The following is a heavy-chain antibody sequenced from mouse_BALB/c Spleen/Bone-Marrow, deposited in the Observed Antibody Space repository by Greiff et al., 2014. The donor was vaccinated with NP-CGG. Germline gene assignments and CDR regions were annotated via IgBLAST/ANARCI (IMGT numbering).Heavy chain of an antibody. D-gene: IGHD4-1*01. CDR2: IRNKANGYTT. V-gene: IGHV7-3*02. CDR3: ARDMGGILFDS. CDR1: GFTFTDYY. Sequence: EVKLVESGGGLVQPGGSLRLSCATSGFTFTDYYMNWVRQPPGEALEWLAFIRNKANGYTTEYSASVKGRFTIPRDNSQSILYLPMNTLRAEDSATYYCARDMGGILFDSWGQGTTLTVSS. J-gene: IGHJ2*01.